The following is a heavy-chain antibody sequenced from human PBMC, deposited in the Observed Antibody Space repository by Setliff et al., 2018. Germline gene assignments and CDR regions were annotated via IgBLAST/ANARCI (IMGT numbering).Heavy chain of an antibody. Sequence: GGSLRLSCGASGFTFSTHAMHWVRQAPGKGLEWVAVILYDGSNEYYADSVKGRFTITRDNARKSLYLQMNTLRVEDTAVYYCVGGKDRSGYYQSPTSDDGLDIWGQGTLVTVSS. CDR3: VGGKDRSGYYQSPTSDDGLDI. V-gene: IGHV3-30*12. CDR2: ILYDGSNE. CDR1: GFTFSTHA. J-gene: IGHJ3*02. D-gene: IGHD3-3*01.